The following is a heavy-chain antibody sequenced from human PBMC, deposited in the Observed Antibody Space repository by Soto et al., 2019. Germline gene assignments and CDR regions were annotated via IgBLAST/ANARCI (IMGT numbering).Heavy chain of an antibody. Sequence: SETLSLTCTVSGGSISSYYWSWIRQPPGKGLEWIGYIYYSGSTNYNPSLKSRVTISVDTSKNQFSLKLSSVTAADTAVYYCARRAVVVVAALGDTANNISPGAFEIWGQGTMVAVSS. CDR1: GGSISSYY. V-gene: IGHV4-59*01. CDR3: ARRAVVVVAALGDTANNISPGAFEI. J-gene: IGHJ3*02. CDR2: IYYSGST. D-gene: IGHD2-15*01.